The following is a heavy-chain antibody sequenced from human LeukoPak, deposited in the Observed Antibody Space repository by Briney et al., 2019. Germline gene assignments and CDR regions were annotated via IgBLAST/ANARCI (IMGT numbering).Heavy chain of an antibody. V-gene: IGHV3-48*04. CDR2: ITYGSDTI. Sequence: GGSLRLSCVASGFYFGGHAMHWLRQAPGKGLEWVAYITYGSDTIFYADSVKGRFTVSRDNAKNSLYLQMDSLRAEDTAVYYCAKDHDYGDHLFDYWGQGTLVTVSS. CDR1: GFYFGGHA. J-gene: IGHJ4*02. CDR3: AKDHDYGDHLFDY. D-gene: IGHD4-17*01.